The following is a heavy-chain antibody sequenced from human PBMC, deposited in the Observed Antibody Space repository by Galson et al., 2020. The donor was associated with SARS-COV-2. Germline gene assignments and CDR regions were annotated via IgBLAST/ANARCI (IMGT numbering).Heavy chain of an antibody. Sequence: ASVKVSCKASGYTFTSYDINWVRQATGQGLEWMGWMNPNSGNTGYAQKFQGRVTMTRNTSISTAYMELSSLRSEDTAVYYCARGLSDDFWSGYYLGGNYYYYYMDVWGKGTTVTVSS. V-gene: IGHV1-8*01. J-gene: IGHJ6*03. CDR1: GYTFTSYD. CDR2: MNPNSGNT. CDR3: ARGLSDDFWSGYYLGGNYYYYYMDV. D-gene: IGHD3-3*01.